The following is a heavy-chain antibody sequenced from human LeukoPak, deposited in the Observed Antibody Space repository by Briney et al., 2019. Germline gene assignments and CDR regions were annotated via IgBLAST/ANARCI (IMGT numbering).Heavy chain of an antibody. CDR1: GYTFTGYY. CDR3: ARGARPYDFWSGYYQSDDYFDY. V-gene: IGHV1-2*02. CDR2: INPNSGGT. Sequence: ASVKVSCKPSGYTFTGYYMHWVRQAPGHGLEWMGWINPNSGGTNYAQQFQRRVTMTRDTSISTAYMELSRLRSDDTAVYYCARGARPYDFWSGYYQSDDYFDYWGQGTLVTVSS. D-gene: IGHD3-3*01. J-gene: IGHJ4*02.